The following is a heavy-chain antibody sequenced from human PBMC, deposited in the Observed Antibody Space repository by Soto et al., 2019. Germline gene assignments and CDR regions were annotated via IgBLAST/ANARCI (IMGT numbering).Heavy chain of an antibody. CDR1: GGSISSYY. J-gene: IGHJ1*01. Sequence: SETLSLTCTVSGGSISSYYWSWIRQPPGKGLEWIGYISYSGNTNYNPSLKSRVTISRDTSKNQFPLKLSSVTAADTAVYYCARAQQWLDGILQHWGQGTLVTVSS. D-gene: IGHD6-19*01. CDR2: ISYSGNT. CDR3: ARAQQWLDGILQH. V-gene: IGHV4-59*12.